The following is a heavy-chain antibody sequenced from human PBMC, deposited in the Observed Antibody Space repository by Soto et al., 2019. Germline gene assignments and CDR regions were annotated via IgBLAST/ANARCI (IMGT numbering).Heavy chain of an antibody. CDR3: ARDYGAEYFQH. Sequence: SETLSLTCTVSGGSISGYYWSWIRQPPGKGLEWIGYIYYSGSTNYNPSLKSRVTISVDTSKNQFSLKLSSVTAADTAVYYCARDYGAEYFQHWGQGTLVTVSS. CDR1: GGSISGYY. V-gene: IGHV4-59*12. J-gene: IGHJ1*01. D-gene: IGHD4-17*01. CDR2: IYYSGST.